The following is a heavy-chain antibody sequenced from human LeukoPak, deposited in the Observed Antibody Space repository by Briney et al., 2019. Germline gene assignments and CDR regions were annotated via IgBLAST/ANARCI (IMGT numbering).Heavy chain of an antibody. Sequence: PSQTLSLTCAVSGGSISSGGYSWSWIRQPPGKGLEWIGYIYYSGSTYYNPSLKSRVTISVDTSKNQFSLKLSSVTAADTAVYYCARGNMVLLGYYYYVDVWGKGTTVTVSS. D-gene: IGHD3-10*01. CDR1: GGSISSGGYS. V-gene: IGHV4-30-4*07. CDR3: ARGNMVLLGYYYYVDV. J-gene: IGHJ6*03. CDR2: IYYSGST.